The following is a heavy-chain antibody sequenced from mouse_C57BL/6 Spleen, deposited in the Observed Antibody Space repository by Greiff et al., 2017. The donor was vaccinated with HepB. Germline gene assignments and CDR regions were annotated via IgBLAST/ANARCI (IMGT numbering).Heavy chain of an antibody. D-gene: IGHD2-2*01. J-gene: IGHJ3*01. Sequence: DVMLVESGGGLVKPGGSLKLSCAASGFTFSDYGMHWVRQAPEKGLEWVAYISSGSSTIYYADTVKGRFTISRDNAKNTLFLQMTSLRSEDTAMYYCARGGYDGFAYWGQGTLVTVSA. CDR3: ARGGYDGFAY. CDR1: GFTFSDYG. V-gene: IGHV5-17*01. CDR2: ISSGSSTI.